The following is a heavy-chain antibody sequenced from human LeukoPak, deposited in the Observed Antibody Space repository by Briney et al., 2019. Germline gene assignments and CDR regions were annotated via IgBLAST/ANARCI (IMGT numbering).Heavy chain of an antibody. CDR3: AGAAREAYYDFWSGYYFDY. CDR1: GYTFTSYD. CDR2: MNPNSGNT. J-gene: IGHJ4*02. D-gene: IGHD3-3*01. V-gene: IGHV1-8*03. Sequence: ASVKVSCKASGYTFTSYDINWVRQATGQGLEWMGWMNPNSGNTGYAQKFQGRVTITRNTSISTAYMELSSLRSEDTAVYYCAGAAREAYYDFWSGYYFDYWGQGTLVTVSS.